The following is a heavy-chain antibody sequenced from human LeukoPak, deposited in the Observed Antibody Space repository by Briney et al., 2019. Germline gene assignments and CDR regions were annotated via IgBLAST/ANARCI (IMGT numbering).Heavy chain of an antibody. J-gene: IGHJ4*02. D-gene: IGHD3-22*01. CDR2: ISSSSSTI. CDR3: ARIHYYISGPPDS. Sequence: GGSLRLSCAASGFTFSSYSLNWVRQAPGKGLEWVSYISSSSSTIYYADSVRGRFTISRDNAKNSLYLQMNSLRAEDSAVYYCARIHYYISGPPDSWGQGTLVTVSS. V-gene: IGHV3-48*01. CDR1: GFTFSSYS.